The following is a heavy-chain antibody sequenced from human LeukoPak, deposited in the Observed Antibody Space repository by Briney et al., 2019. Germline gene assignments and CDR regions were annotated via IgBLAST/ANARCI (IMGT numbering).Heavy chain of an antibody. J-gene: IGHJ4*02. CDR1: GFTFDDYA. CDR3: VRDRLLYF. V-gene: IGHV3-9*01. D-gene: IGHD2/OR15-2a*01. CDR2: ISWDGDDI. Sequence: GGSLRLSCAASGFTFDDYAMHWVRQAPGKGLQWVSSISWDGDDIGYADSVKGRFTISRDNAKNSLYLQMDSLRAEDTAMYYCVRDRLLYFWGQGTLVTVSS.